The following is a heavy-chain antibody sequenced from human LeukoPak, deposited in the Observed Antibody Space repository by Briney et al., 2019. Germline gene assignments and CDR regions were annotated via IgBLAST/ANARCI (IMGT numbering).Heavy chain of an antibody. D-gene: IGHD6-19*01. Sequence: GASVKVSCKASGYTFTSYVVHWVRHTPGQRLEWMGWINAGNGDTKYSQSFKGRVTITRDASASTAYMEVSSLRSEDTTAYYCARSPRSGWYWDYWGQGTLVTVAS. J-gene: IGHJ4*02. CDR2: INAGNGDT. V-gene: IGHV1-3*01. CDR3: ARSPRSGWYWDY. CDR1: GYTFTSYV.